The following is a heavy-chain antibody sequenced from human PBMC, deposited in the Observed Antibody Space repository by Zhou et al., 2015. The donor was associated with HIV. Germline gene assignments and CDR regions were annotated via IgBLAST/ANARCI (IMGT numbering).Heavy chain of an antibody. V-gene: IGHV1-69*12. CDR3: ATDERGYSYGYFSYYYYMDV. CDR2: IIPIFGTA. J-gene: IGHJ6*03. D-gene: IGHD5-18*01. Sequence: QDQLVQSGAEVKKPGSSVKVSCKASGGTFSSYAISWVRQAPGQGLEWMGGIIPIFGTANYAQKFQGRVTITADESTSTAYMELSSLRSEDTAVYYCATDERGYSYGYFSYYYYMDVWGKGTTVTVSS. CDR1: GGTFSSYA.